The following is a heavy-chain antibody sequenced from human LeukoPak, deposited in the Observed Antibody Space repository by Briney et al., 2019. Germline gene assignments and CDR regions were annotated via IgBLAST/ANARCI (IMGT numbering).Heavy chain of an antibody. CDR3: VRSLDY. V-gene: IGHV3-23*01. CDR1: GFAFSTYA. Sequence: GGSLRLSCAASGFAFSTYAMNWVRQAPGKGLEWVSVITGSGGFTQYADSVKGRFTISRDNSKNTVYLQMNSLRVEDTALYYCVRSLDYWGQGTLVTVSS. J-gene: IGHJ4*02. CDR2: ITGSGGFT.